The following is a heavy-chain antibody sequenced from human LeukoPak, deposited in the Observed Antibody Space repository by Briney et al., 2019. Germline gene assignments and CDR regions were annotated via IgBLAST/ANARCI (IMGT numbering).Heavy chain of an antibody. J-gene: IGHJ4*02. CDR3: AKEVFAEYCSSTSCYSSGFDY. CDR2: ISGSGGST. V-gene: IGHV3-23*01. D-gene: IGHD2-2*01. CDR1: GFTFSSYA. Sequence: PGGSLRLSCAASGFTFSSYAMSWVRQAPGKGLEWVPAISGSGGSTYYADSVKGRFTISRDNSKNTLYLQMNSLRAEDTAVYYCAKEVFAEYCSSTSCYSSGFDYWGQGTLVTVSS.